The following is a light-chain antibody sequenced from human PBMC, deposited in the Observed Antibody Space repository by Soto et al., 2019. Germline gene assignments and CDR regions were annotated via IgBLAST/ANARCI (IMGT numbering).Light chain of an antibody. V-gene: IGLV1-47*01. CDR2: RNN. J-gene: IGLJ2*01. CDR1: SSNIGSFY. CDR3: AAWDDSLRVI. Sequence: QSVLTQSPSASGTPGQRVTISCSGSSSNIGSFYVYWYQQLPGSAPKLLIYRNNQRPSGVPDRFSGSKSGTSASLAISGLRSEDEADYYCAAWDDSLRVIFGGGTKVTVL.